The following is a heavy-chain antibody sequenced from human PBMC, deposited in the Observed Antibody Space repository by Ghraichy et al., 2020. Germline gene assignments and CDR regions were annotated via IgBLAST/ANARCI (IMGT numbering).Heavy chain of an antibody. CDR1: GGSVTNNW. D-gene: IGHD1-1*01. Sequence: SETLSLTCNVSGGSVTNNWWNWIRQPPGKGLEWIGFLHHSGSTKYNPSLKSRVTISGDTSKKQFSLKLTSVTAADTAVYYCARVRASGTCDSVYYGVDVWGQGTTVTVSS. CDR3: ARVRASGTCDSVYYGVDV. CDR2: LHHSGST. V-gene: IGHV4-59*02. J-gene: IGHJ6*02.